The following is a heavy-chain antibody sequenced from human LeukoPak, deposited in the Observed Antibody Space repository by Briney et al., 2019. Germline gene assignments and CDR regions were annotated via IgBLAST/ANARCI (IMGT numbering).Heavy chain of an antibody. CDR2: ISGSGGST. J-gene: IGHJ4*02. D-gene: IGHD3-10*01. CDR3: AKDPGLLWFGESQYFDY. V-gene: IGHV3-23*01. CDR1: GFTFSSYA. Sequence: PGGSLRLSCAASGFTFSSYAMSWVRQAPGKGLEWVSAISGSGGSTYYADSVKGRFTISRDNSKNTLYLQTNSLRAEDTAVYYCAKDPGLLWFGESQYFDYWGQGTLVTVSS.